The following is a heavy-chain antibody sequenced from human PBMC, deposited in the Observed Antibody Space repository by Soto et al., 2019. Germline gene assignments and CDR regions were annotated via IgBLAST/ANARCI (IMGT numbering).Heavy chain of an antibody. CDR3: PRDPLRSGISAAGD. Sequence: EVQLVESGGGLVQPGRSLRLSCAASGFTFQYYAMHWVRQAPGKGLEWVSGISWNSADIVSPDSVTGRFPISRDNAKTSLQLQKISLTAEDTALYFCPRDPLRSGISAAGDWGQGTLVTVSS. CDR1: GFTFQYYA. J-gene: IGHJ4*02. V-gene: IGHV3-9*01. D-gene: IGHD6-13*01. CDR2: ISWNSADI.